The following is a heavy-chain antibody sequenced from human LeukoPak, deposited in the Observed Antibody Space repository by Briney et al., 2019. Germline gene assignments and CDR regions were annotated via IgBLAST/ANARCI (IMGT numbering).Heavy chain of an antibody. J-gene: IGHJ4*02. Sequence: PGGSLRLSCAASGFTSSSYGMHWVRQAPGKGLEWVAVISYDGSNKYYADSVKGRFTISRDNSKNTLYLQMNSLRAEDTAVYYCAKSPYYYDSSGYYHHYWGQGTLVTVSS. V-gene: IGHV3-30*18. CDR1: GFTSSSYG. D-gene: IGHD3-22*01. CDR2: ISYDGSNK. CDR3: AKSPYYYDSSGYYHHY.